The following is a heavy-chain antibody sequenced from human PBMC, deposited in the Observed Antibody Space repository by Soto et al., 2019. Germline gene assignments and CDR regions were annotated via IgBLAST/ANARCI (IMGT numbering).Heavy chain of an antibody. V-gene: IGHV4-4*07. CDR2: VDTSGNT. CDR1: GGSISTYY. D-gene: IGHD6-13*01. Sequence: SETLSLTCTVSGGSISTYYWSWIRQPAGKGLEWIGRVDTSGNTNYNPSLKSRVTMSVDTSKKQFSLKLTSVTAADTAVYYCARYSSNWFQTEGMDVWGQGTTVTVSS. CDR3: ARYSSNWFQTEGMDV. J-gene: IGHJ6*02.